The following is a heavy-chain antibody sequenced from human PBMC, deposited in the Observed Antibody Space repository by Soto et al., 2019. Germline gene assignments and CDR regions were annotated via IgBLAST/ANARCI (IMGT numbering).Heavy chain of an antibody. CDR3: AKDNFIVVVVAAWGMDV. V-gene: IGHV3-23*01. CDR1: GFNLSNYA. Sequence: GRSLRLSCAASGFNLSNYAMNWIRQAQGKGLEWVSTISGSGGSTYYADSVKGRFTLSRDTSKNTLYLQMNSLRAEDTAIYYCAKDNFIVVVVAAWGMDVWGQGTTVTVSS. J-gene: IGHJ6*02. CDR2: ISGSGGST. D-gene: IGHD2-15*01.